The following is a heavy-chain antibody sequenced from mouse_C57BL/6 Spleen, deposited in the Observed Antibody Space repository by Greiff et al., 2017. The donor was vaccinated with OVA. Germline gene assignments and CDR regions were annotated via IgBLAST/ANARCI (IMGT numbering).Heavy chain of an antibody. CDR1: GFTFSDYY. D-gene: IGHD1-1*01. CDR3: ARGAYYYGSSPFDY. J-gene: IGHJ2*01. V-gene: IGHV5-16*01. CDR2: INYDGSST. Sequence: EVQLVESEGGLVQPGSSMKLSCTASGFTFSDYYMAWVRQVPEKGLEWVANINYDGSSTYYLDSLKSRFIISRDNAKNILYLQMSSLKSEDTATYYCARGAYYYGSSPFDYWGQGTTLTVSS.